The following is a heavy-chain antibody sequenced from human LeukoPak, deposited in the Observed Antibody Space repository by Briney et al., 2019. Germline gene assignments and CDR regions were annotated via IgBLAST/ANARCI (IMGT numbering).Heavy chain of an antibody. CDR3: ARAYIAAAGTGGSYWFDP. V-gene: IGHV1-8*01. Sequence: ASVKVSCKASGYTFTSYDINWVRQATGQGLEWMGWMNPNSGNTGYAQKFQGRVTMTRNTSIITAYMELSSLRSEDTAVYYCARAYIAAAGTGGSYWFDPWGQGTLVTVSS. CDR2: MNPNSGNT. CDR1: GYTFTSYD. D-gene: IGHD6-13*01. J-gene: IGHJ5*02.